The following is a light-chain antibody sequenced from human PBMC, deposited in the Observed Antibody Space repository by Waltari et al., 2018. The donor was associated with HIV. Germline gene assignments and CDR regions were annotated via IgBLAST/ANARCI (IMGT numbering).Light chain of an antibody. CDR1: QSVSTT. CDR3: LQSDNWPYS. J-gene: IGKJ2*03. CDR2: GAS. V-gene: IGKV3-15*01. Sequence: EIVMTQSPVTLSVSPGERAALSCRASQSVSTTLAWYQQKPGQAPRLLIYGASTSATGVSARFSGSGSGTDFTLTISSVQSEDFAVYYCLQSDNWPYSFGQGTKLEIK.